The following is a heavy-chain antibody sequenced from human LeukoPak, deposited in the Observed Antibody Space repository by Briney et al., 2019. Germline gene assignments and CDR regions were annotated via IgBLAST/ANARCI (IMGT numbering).Heavy chain of an antibody. CDR1: GFTFSSYA. Sequence: GGSLRLSCAASGFTFSSYAMSWVRQAPGKGLEWVSDISGSGGSTYYADSVKGRFTISRDNSKNTLYLQMNSLRAEDTAVYYCAKDITGRWDYYYYYYMDVWGKGTTVTVSS. D-gene: IGHD1-14*01. CDR3: AKDITGRWDYYYYYYMDV. CDR2: ISGSGGST. J-gene: IGHJ6*03. V-gene: IGHV3-23*01.